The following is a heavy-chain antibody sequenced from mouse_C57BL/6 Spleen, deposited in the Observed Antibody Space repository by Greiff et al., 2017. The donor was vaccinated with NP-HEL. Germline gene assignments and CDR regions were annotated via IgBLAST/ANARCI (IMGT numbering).Heavy chain of an antibody. CDR2: IYPGDGDT. CDR3: ATDFYYDYDENFDY. J-gene: IGHJ2*01. CDR1: GYAFSSSW. Sequence: QVQLQQSGPELVKPGASVKISCKASGYAFSSSWMNWVKQRPGKGLEWIGRIYPGDGDTNYNGKFKGKATLTADKSSSTAYMQLSSLTSEDSAVYFCATDFYYDYDENFDYWGQGTTLTVSS. V-gene: IGHV1-82*01. D-gene: IGHD2-4*01.